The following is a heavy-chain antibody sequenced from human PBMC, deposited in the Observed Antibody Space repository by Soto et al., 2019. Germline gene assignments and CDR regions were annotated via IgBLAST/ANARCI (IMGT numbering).Heavy chain of an antibody. D-gene: IGHD3-3*01. J-gene: IGHJ4*02. CDR1: GGSISSGDYY. V-gene: IGHV4-30-4*01. CDR3: AREAGGYYYYIDY. CDR2: IYYSGST. Sequence: PSETLSLTCTVSGGSISSGDYYWSWIRQPPGKGLEWIGYIYYSGSTYYNPSLKSRVTISVDTSKNQFSLKLSSVTAADTAVYYCAREAGGYYYYIDYWGQGTLVTVSS.